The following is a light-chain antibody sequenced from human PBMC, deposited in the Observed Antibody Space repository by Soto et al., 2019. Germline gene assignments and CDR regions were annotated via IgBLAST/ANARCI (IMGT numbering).Light chain of an antibody. CDR3: QQYTDWPWGT. V-gene: IGKV1-6*01. CDR1: QGIRSD. J-gene: IGKJ4*01. Sequence: AIQMTQSPSSLSASVGDRVTITCRASQGIRSDLGWYQQKPGKAPKVLIYAASSLQSGVPSRFNGSGSGTDFTLTISSLQPEDFAVYYCQQYTDWPWGTFGGGTKVGIK. CDR2: AAS.